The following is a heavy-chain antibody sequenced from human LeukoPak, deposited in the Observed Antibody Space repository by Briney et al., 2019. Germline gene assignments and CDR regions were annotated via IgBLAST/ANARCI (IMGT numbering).Heavy chain of an antibody. CDR1: GGSISSGSYY. CDR3: ARSYGDYGMTFDY. D-gene: IGHD4-17*01. J-gene: IGHJ4*02. CDR2: IYTSGST. V-gene: IGHV4-61*02. Sequence: SQTLSLTCTVSGGSISSGSYYWSWIRQPAGKGLEWIGRIYTSGSTNYNPSLKGRVTISVDTSKNQFSLKLSSVTAADTAVYYCARSYGDYGMTFDYWGQGTLVTVSS.